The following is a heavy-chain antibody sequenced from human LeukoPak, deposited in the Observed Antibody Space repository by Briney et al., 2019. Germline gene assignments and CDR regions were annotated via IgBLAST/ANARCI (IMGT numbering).Heavy chain of an antibody. J-gene: IGHJ4*02. CDR2: ISFDGSDK. V-gene: IGHV3-30*04. Sequence: GGSLRLSCAASGFTFSSFTMHWVRQAPGKGLEWVAVISFDGSDKYYAEAVKGRFTISRDNSENTVYLQMNSLRAEDTAVYYCARDLDSSGYYYAYWGQGSLVTVSS. D-gene: IGHD3-22*01. CDR3: ARDLDSSGYYYAY. CDR1: GFTFSSFT.